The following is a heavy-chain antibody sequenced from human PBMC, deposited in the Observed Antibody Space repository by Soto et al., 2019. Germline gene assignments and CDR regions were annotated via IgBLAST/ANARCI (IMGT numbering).Heavy chain of an antibody. V-gene: IGHV1-18*01. D-gene: IGHD5-12*01. J-gene: IGHJ4*02. Sequence: QVQLVQSGAEVKKPGASVKVSCKASGYTFTSYGISWVRQAPGQGLEWMGWISAYNGNTNYAQKLQGRVTMTTDTATSTAYMERRSLRSDDTAVYYCARQSGPGIVATIPPDYWGQGTLVTVSS. CDR1: GYTFTSYG. CDR2: ISAYNGNT. CDR3: ARQSGPGIVATIPPDY.